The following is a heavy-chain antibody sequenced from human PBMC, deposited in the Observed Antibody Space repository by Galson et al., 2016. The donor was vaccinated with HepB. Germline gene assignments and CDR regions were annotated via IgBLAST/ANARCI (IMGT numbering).Heavy chain of an antibody. CDR1: GLSFSMTY. J-gene: IGHJ4*02. Sequence: SLRLSRAASGLSFSMTYMTWVRQAPVRGLEWVSVIYNSGDTYYADSVQGRFTISRDNSNNTLYLQMNGLRAEDTAVYYCAKERLVRRIFDHWGQGTLLTVSS. CDR2: IYNSGDT. V-gene: IGHV3-53*01. D-gene: IGHD1-1*01. CDR3: AKERLVRRIFDH.